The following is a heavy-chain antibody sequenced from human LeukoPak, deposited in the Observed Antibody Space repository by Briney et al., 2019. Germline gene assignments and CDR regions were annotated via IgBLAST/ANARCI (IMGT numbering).Heavy chain of an antibody. CDR1: GYTFTGYY. CDR2: INPNSGGT. J-gene: IGHJ4*02. Sequence: GASVKVSCKASGYTFTGYYMHWVRQAPGQGLEWMGWINPNSGGTNHAQKFQGRVTMTRDTSISTAYMELSRLRSDDTAVYYCARDEVRWSGSYPGHWGQGTLVTVSS. V-gene: IGHV1-2*02. D-gene: IGHD1-26*01. CDR3: ARDEVRWSGSYPGH.